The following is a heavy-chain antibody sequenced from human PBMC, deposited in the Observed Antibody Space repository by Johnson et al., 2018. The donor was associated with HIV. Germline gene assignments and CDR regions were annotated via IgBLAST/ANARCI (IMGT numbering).Heavy chain of an antibody. CDR2: ITWNSGSI. J-gene: IGHJ3*02. V-gene: IGHV3-9*01. D-gene: IGHD1-26*01. CDR1: GFTFDDYA. CDR3: AKDSGSPLGAAFDI. Sequence: QLVESGGGLVQPGRSLRLSCAASGFTFDDYAMHWVRQAPGKGLEWVSGITWNSGSIGYADSVKGRFTISRDNAKNSLYLQMNSLRAEDTALYYCAKDSGSPLGAAFDIWGRGTMVTVSS.